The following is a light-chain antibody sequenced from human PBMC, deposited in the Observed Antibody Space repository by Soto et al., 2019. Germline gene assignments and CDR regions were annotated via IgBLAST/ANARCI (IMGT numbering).Light chain of an antibody. Sequence: EIVMTQSPATLSVSPGERATISCRASQSVSSNLAWYQQKPGQAPRLLIYGASTRATGLPARFRGSGSGTEFTLTISRLQSEDFAIYLCQQYNTWPPDRTFGQGTKVEIK. CDR3: QQYNTWPPDRT. V-gene: IGKV3-15*01. J-gene: IGKJ1*01. CDR1: QSVSSN. CDR2: GAS.